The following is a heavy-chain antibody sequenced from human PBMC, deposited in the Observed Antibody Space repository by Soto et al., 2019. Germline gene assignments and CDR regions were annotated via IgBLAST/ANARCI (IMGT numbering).Heavy chain of an antibody. J-gene: IGHJ6*02. CDR1: GGSISSGGCC. CDR3: ARAHYGDYGYGMDV. V-gene: IGHV4-30-2*01. CDR2: IYHSGST. Sequence: SETLSLTCAVSGGSISSGGCCWSWIRQPPEKGLEWIGYIYHSGSTYYNPSLKSRVTISVDRSKNQFSLKLSSVTAADTAVYYCARAHYGDYGYGMDVWGQGTTVTVSS. D-gene: IGHD4-17*01.